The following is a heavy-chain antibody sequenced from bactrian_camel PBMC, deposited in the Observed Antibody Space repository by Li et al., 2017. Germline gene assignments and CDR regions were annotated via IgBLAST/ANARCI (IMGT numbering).Heavy chain of an antibody. CDR1: GFTFSRHA. J-gene: IGHJ6*01. CDR2: IKGDGSKT. V-gene: IGHV3S31*01. Sequence: DVQLVESGGGLVQPGGSLRLSCAASGFTFSRHAMSWVRQGPGKGPEWVSAIKGDGSKTCYADSMKGRFTISRDNAKNTLYLQMNSLKTEDTAVYYCATDPPALAGGYWGQGTQVTVS. CDR3: ATDPPALAGGY.